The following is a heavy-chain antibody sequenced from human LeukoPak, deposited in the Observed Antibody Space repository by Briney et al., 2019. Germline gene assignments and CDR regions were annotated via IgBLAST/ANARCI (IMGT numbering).Heavy chain of an antibody. CDR3: TRVRPYDSGCFDC. Sequence: KSGGSLRLSCAASGFTFDYIWMSWVRQAPGKGLEWAGRIKSKTDGETTDYAAPVKGRFTLSRDDSKNTLYLQMNSLKIEDTAVYHCTRVRPYDSGCFDCWGQGTLVTVSS. V-gene: IGHV3-15*01. D-gene: IGHD6-19*01. CDR1: GFTFDYIW. CDR2: IKSKTDGETT. J-gene: IGHJ4*02.